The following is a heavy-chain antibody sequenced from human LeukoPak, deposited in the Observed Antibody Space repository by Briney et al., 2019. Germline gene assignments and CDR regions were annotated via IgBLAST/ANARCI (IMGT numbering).Heavy chain of an antibody. D-gene: IGHD3-10*01. CDR1: GGSISSSSYY. CDR2: IYYSGST. Sequence: NPSETLSLTCTVSGGSISSSSYYWGWIRQPPGKGLEWIGSIYYSGSTYYNPSLKSRVTISVDTSKNQFSLKLSSVTAADTAVYYCARFGSGSPIFDYWGQGTLVTVSS. J-gene: IGHJ4*02. CDR3: ARFGSGSPIFDY. V-gene: IGHV4-39*01.